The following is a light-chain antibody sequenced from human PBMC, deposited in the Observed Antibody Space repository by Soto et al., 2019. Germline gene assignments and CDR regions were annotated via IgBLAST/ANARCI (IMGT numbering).Light chain of an antibody. V-gene: IGLV2-14*01. Sequence: QSALTQTASVSGSPGQSITISCTGTSSDVGGYNYVSWYQQHPGKAPKLMIYDVSNRPSGVSSRFSGSKSGNTASLTISGLKAEDEADYYCSSYTGSSTYVFGTGTKLTVL. CDR1: SSDVGGYNY. J-gene: IGLJ1*01. CDR2: DVS. CDR3: SSYTGSSTYV.